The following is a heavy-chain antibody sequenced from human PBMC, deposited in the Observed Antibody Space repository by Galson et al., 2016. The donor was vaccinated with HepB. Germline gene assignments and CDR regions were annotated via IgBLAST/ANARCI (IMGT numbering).Heavy chain of an antibody. J-gene: IGHJ4*02. CDR2: INTNAGNP. CDR1: GYTFTNYA. CDR3: ARGRGSVAVAGTITLYYFDY. D-gene: IGHD6-19*01. V-gene: IGHV7-4-1*02. Sequence: SGYTFTNYALNWVRQAPGQGLEWMGWINTNAGNPTYAQGFTGRFVFSLDTSVSTAYLQISSLKAEDTAMYYCARGRGSVAVAGTITLYYFDYWGQGTLVTVSS.